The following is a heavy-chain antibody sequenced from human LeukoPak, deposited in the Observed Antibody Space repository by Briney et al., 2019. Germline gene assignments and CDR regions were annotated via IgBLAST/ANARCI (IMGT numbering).Heavy chain of an antibody. CDR3: ARQSGGVGTKIDY. D-gene: IGHD3-16*01. Sequence: PSETLSLTCAVSSGSISSSNWWSWVRQPPGKGLEWIGEIYHSGSANYNPSLKSRVTISVDTSKNQFSLSLNSVTAADTAVYYCARQSGGVGTKIDYWGQGTLVTVSS. J-gene: IGHJ4*02. CDR1: SGSISSSNW. CDR2: IYHSGSA. V-gene: IGHV4-4*02.